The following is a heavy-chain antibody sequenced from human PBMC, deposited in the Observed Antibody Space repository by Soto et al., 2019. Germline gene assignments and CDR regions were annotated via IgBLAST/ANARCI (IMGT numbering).Heavy chain of an antibody. V-gene: IGHV3-7*01. CDR1: GFTFTTYW. CDR2: IKQDGSEE. Sequence: EVQLVESGGGLVQPGGSLRLSCAASGFTFTTYWMNWVRQAPGKGLEWVASIKQDGSEEFFVDSVKGRFTISRDNAKNSLYVQMNSLRAEDTAVYFCVRGRYCSGGSCYLDYWGQGALVTVSS. J-gene: IGHJ4*02. D-gene: IGHD2-15*01. CDR3: VRGRYCSGGSCYLDY.